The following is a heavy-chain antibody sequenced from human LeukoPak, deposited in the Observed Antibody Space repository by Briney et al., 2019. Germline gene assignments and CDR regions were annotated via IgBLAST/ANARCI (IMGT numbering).Heavy chain of an antibody. CDR1: AGSLISSSHQ. Sequence: SETLSLTCTVSAGSLISSSHQWGWIRQSPGKGLEWIGSVYYGRTTYYNPSLDGRVTVSLDTSANQFSLQLNSVTAADTAVYYCVRHDGRGGATMGAFDSWGQGSLVTVSS. CDR2: VYYGRTT. V-gene: IGHV4-39*01. J-gene: IGHJ5*01. D-gene: IGHD5-12*01. CDR3: VRHDGRGGATMGAFDS.